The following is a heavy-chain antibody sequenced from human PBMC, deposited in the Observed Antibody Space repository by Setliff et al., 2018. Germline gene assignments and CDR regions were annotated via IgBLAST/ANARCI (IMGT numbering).Heavy chain of an antibody. D-gene: IGHD2-2*01. CDR2: RSTRWDT. Sequence: PSETLSLTCTVSGDSIDSAFWNWIRQSPEKGLEWIGYRSTRWDTNSNPSLRSRLTMSLDTSRSQFSLKLSSVTAADAAVYYCARGRMRGSCSGPSCTYDPFDIWGQGTPVTVSS. CDR3: ARGRMRGSCSGPSCTYDPFDI. J-gene: IGHJ3*02. CDR1: GDSIDSAF. V-gene: IGHV4-4*07.